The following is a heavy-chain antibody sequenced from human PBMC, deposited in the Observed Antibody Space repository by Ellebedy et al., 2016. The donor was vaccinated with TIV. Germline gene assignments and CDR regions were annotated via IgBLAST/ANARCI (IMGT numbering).Heavy chain of an antibody. CDR2: IYHSGST. J-gene: IGHJ5*02. CDR3: ARVTTNITMTP. V-gene: IGHV4-4*02. D-gene: IGHD3-22*01. CDR1: GGPISSSNW. Sequence: SETLSLXXAVSGGPISSSNWWCWVRQPPGKGLEWIGEIYHSGSTYYNPSLKSRVTISVDRSKNQFSLKLSSVTAADTAVYYCARVTTNITMTPWGQGTLVTVSS.